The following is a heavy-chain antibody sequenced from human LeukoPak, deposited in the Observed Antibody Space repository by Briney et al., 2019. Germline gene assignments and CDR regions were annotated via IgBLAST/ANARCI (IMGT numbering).Heavy chain of an antibody. D-gene: IGHD7-27*01. J-gene: IGHJ5*02. CDR2: IYPGDSET. V-gene: IGHV5-51*01. CDR1: GYSFTSYW. CDR3: ARRTGDMFRRFDP. Sequence: GESLKISCKASGYSFTSYWIGWVRQMPGKGLEWMGIIYPGDSETKYSPSFQGQVTILVDKSITTAYLQWSSLKASDTAMYYCARRTGDMFRRFDPWGQGTLATVSS.